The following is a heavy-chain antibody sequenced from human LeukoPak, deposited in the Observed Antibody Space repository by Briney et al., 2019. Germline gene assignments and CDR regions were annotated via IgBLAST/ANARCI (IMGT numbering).Heavy chain of an antibody. CDR2: VKQDASEK. CDR1: EFTFSNYW. CDR3: ASEIIFGSFDY. J-gene: IGHJ4*02. V-gene: IGHV3-7*01. Sequence: PGGSLRLSCAASEFTFSNYWMSWVRQAPGKGLEWVANVKQDASEKYYVDSVKGRFTISRDNSKNTLYLQMNSLRAEDTAVYYCASEIIFGSFDYWGQGTLVTVSS. D-gene: IGHD3-3*01.